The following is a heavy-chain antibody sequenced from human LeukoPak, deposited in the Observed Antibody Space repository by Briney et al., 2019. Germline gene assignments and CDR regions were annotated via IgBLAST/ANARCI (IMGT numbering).Heavy chain of an antibody. V-gene: IGHV3-21*01. CDR2: ISSNDRYI. Sequence: GGSLRLPCAASGFTFSTYSMNWVRQAPGKGLEWVSSISSNDRYIYYADSVKGRFTISRDNSKNTLYVQMNSLRTDDAAVYYCAKSKSPYPMDYIFDFWGQGTLVTVSS. D-gene: IGHD4-11*01. J-gene: IGHJ4*02. CDR3: AKSKSPYPMDYIFDF. CDR1: GFTFSTYS.